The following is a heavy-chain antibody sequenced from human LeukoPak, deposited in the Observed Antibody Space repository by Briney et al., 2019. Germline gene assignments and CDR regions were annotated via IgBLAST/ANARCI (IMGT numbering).Heavy chain of an antibody. CDR3: AKARSGTRPLFDP. V-gene: IGHV3-23*01. D-gene: IGHD3-10*01. CDR2: ISRSGDST. Sequence: GGSLRLSCAASGFSFNTYGMSWVRQAPGKGLEWVSSISRSGDSTYYADSVKGRFTISRDNSKNTLYLQMNSLRAEDTAVYYCAKARSGTRPLFDPWGQGTLVTVSS. CDR1: GFSFNTYG. J-gene: IGHJ5*02.